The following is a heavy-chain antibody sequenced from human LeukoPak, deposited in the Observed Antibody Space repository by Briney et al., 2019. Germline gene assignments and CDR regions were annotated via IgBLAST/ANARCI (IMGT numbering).Heavy chain of an antibody. J-gene: IGHJ5*02. CDR2: IIPIFGTA. V-gene: IGHV1-69*06. D-gene: IGHD3-16*02. Sequence: SVKVSCKASGGTFSSYAISWVRQAPGQGLEWMGGIIPIFGTANYAQKFQGRVTMTEDTSTDTAYMELSSLRSEDTAVYYCATARDDYVWGSYRSVWFDPWGQGTLVTVSS. CDR1: GGTFSSYA. CDR3: ATARDDYVWGSYRSVWFDP.